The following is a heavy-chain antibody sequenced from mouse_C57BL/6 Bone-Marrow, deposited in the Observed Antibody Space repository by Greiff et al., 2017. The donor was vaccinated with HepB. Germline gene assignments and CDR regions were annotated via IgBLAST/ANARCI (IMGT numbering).Heavy chain of an antibody. V-gene: IGHV3-6*01. CDR2: ISYDGSN. J-gene: IGHJ3*01. CDR3: ATMITTTGRAWFAY. CDR1: GYSITSGYF. Sequence: VQLKQSGPGLVKPSQSLSLTCSVTGYSITSGYFWTWIRQFPGNKLEWVGYISYDGSNNYNPSLKNRISITRDTSKNQFFLKLNSVTTEDTATYYCATMITTTGRAWFAYWGQGTLVTVSA. D-gene: IGHD2-4*01.